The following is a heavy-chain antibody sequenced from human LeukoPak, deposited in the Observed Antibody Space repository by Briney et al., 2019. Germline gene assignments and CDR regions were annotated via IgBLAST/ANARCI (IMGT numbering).Heavy chain of an antibody. CDR2: IKQDGSER. CDR3: ATGAGCGY. V-gene: IGHV3-7*03. J-gene: IGHJ4*02. CDR1: GFTFSSYW. D-gene: IGHD6-19*01. Sequence: PGGSLRLSCAASGFTFSSYWMTWVRQAPGMGLEWVANIKQDGSERNYVDSVKGRFTISRDNAKNSLYLQMNTLRDEDTAVYYCATGAGCGYWGQGTLVTVSS.